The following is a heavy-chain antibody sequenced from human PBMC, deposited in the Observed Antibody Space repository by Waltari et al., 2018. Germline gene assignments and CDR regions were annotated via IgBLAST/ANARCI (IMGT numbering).Heavy chain of an antibody. CDR3: AHIPASKQQLVLYYYMDV. Sequence: QITLKESGPTLVKPTQTLTLTCTFSGFSLSTSGVGVGWIRQPPGKALEWLALIYWNDDKRYSPSQKSRLTITKDTSKNQVVLTMTNMDPVDTATYYCAHIPASKQQLVLYYYMDVWGKGTTVTVSS. D-gene: IGHD6-13*01. J-gene: IGHJ6*03. V-gene: IGHV2-5*01. CDR1: GFSLSTSGVG. CDR2: IYWNDDK.